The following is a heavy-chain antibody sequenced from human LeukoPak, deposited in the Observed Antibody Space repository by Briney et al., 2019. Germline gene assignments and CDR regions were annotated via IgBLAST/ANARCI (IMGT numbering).Heavy chain of an antibody. Sequence: GGSLRLSCAASGFTFSSYAMNWVRQAPGKGLEWVSSITPGSSYIYYADSMKGRFTVSRDNAKNSLYLHMNSLRAEDTAIYYCARGSDEFDIWGQGTMVTVSS. CDR1: GFTFSSYA. CDR3: ARGSDEFDI. CDR2: ITPGSSYI. V-gene: IGHV3-21*01. J-gene: IGHJ3*02.